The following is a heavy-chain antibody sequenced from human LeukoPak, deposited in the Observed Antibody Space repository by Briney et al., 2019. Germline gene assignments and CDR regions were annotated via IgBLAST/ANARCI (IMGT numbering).Heavy chain of an antibody. CDR3: ARADWGLLGPYYFDY. V-gene: IGHV4-61*02. CDR1: GGSFISGNYY. J-gene: IGHJ4*02. D-gene: IGHD2-15*01. Sequence: PSQTLSLSCTVSGGSFISGNYYWNWIRQPAGKGLEWIGRIYLGGSTNYNPSLKSRVIISLDTSKSEFSLKMRSVTAADTAVYYCARADWGLLGPYYFDYWGRGTLVTVSS. CDR2: IYLGGST.